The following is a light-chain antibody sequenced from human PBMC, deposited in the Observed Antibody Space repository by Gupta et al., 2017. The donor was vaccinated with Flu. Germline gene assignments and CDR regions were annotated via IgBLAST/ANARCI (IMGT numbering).Light chain of an antibody. J-gene: IGKJ4*01. Sequence: EIVLTQSPATLSLSPGERATLSCRASQSVSSYLAWYQQKPGQAPRLLIYDASNRATGIPARFSGSGSGTDFTLTISSLEPEDFAVYYCQQHSNWPPITFGAGTKVEIK. CDR1: QSVSSY. CDR3: QQHSNWPPIT. V-gene: IGKV3-11*01. CDR2: DAS.